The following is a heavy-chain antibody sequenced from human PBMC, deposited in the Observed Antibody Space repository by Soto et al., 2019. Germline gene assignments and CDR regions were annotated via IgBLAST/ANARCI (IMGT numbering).Heavy chain of an antibody. Sequence: QVQLVESGGGVVQPGRSLRLSCAASGFTFSSYGMHWVRQAPGKGLEWVAVIWYDGSNKYYADSVKGRFTISRDNSKNTLYPQMNSLRAEDTAVYYCARDSYGVDYWGQGTLVTVSS. D-gene: IGHD1-26*01. V-gene: IGHV3-33*01. J-gene: IGHJ4*02. CDR3: ARDSYGVDY. CDR2: IWYDGSNK. CDR1: GFTFSSYG.